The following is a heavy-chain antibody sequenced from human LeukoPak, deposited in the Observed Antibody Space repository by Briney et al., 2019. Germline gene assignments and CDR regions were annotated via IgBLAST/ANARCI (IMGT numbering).Heavy chain of an antibody. Sequence: SETLSLTCTVSGGSISSSSYYWGWIRQPPGKGLEWIGSIYYSGSTYYNPSLKSRVTISVDTSKNQFSLKLSSVTAAVTAVYYCARTSSPGYCSSTSCGDYWGQGTLVTVSS. CDR2: IYYSGST. J-gene: IGHJ4*02. CDR1: GGSISSSSYY. D-gene: IGHD2-2*01. CDR3: ARTSSPGYCSSTSCGDY. V-gene: IGHV4-39*01.